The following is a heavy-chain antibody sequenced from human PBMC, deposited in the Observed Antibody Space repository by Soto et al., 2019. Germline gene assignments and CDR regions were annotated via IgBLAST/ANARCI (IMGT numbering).Heavy chain of an antibody. CDR2: ISFSTTSI. CDR3: ARVLAPLGLFFDY. J-gene: IGHJ4*02. Sequence: QVQLVESGGGLVKPGGSLRLSCAASGFSFSDYYMSWIRQAPGKGLEWVSYISFSTTSIYYEDSVKGRFTISRDNAKSSLYVQMISLRVEDTAVYYCARVLAPLGLFFDYWGQGILVTVSS. CDR1: GFSFSDYY. V-gene: IGHV3-11*01. D-gene: IGHD3-10*01.